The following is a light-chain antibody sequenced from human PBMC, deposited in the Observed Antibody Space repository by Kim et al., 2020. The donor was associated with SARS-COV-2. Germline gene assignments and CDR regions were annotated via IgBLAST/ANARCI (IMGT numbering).Light chain of an antibody. CDR1: SSDVGGYNY. CDR3: SSYAGSNNYV. V-gene: IGLV2-8*01. Sequence: GQSVTLSCNGTSSDVGGYNYVSWYQQHPDKAPKLMIYEVTKRPSGVPDRFSGSKSGSTASLTVSGLQAEDEADYYCSSYAGSNNYVFGTGTKVTVL. CDR2: EVT. J-gene: IGLJ1*01.